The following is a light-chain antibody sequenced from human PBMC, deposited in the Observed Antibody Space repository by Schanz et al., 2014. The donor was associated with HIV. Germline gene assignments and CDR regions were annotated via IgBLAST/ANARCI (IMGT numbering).Light chain of an antibody. CDR1: SSNIGDNF. V-gene: IGLV1-40*01. CDR2: GDS. CDR3: SSYAGSNNFEWV. Sequence: QSVLTQPPSVSAAPGQWVTISCSGSSSNIGDNFVSWYQQLPGTAPKLLIYGDSNRPSGVPDRFSGSKSGTSASLAITGLQAEDEADYYCSSYAGSNNFEWVFGGGTKVTVL. J-gene: IGLJ3*02.